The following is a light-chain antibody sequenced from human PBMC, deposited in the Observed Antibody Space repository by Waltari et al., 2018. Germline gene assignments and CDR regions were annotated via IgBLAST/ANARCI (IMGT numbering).Light chain of an antibody. CDR2: TNN. J-gene: IGLJ3*02. V-gene: IGLV1-47*01. CDR3: ASWDDKLNAWV. Sequence: QSVVTQPPPASGTPGQRVTISCSGSSSNIGDNHVYWYQQVPGTAPKLLVHTNNERPSGVPARFTGSKSGTSASLAIYGLRSEDEADYYCASWDDKLNAWVIGGGTRLTVL. CDR1: SSNIGDNH.